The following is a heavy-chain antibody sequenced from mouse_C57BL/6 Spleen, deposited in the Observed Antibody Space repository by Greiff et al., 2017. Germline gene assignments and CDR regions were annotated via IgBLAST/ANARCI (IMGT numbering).Heavy chain of an antibody. CDR2: IYPGDGDT. J-gene: IGHJ1*03. CDR3: ARIGTGTGYFDV. Sequence: VQLQQSGAELVKPGASVKISCKASGYAFSSYWMNWVKQRPGKGLEWIGQIYPGDGDTNSNGKFKGKATLTADKSSSTAYMQLSSLTSEDSAVYFCARIGTGTGYFDVWGTGTTVTVSS. V-gene: IGHV1-80*01. D-gene: IGHD4-1*01. CDR1: GYAFSSYW.